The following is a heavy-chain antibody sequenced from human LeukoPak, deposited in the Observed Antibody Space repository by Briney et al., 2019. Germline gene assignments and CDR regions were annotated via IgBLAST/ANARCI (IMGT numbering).Heavy chain of an antibody. Sequence: SQTLSLTCTVSGGSISSGGYYWSWIRQPPGKGLEWIGYIYYSGSTYYNPSLKSRVTISVDTSKNQFSLKLSSVTAADTAVYYCARDQYCSSTSCPSYYYYGMDVWGKGTTVTVSS. CDR1: GGSISSGGYY. V-gene: IGHV4-31*03. D-gene: IGHD2-2*01. J-gene: IGHJ6*04. CDR3: ARDQYCSSTSCPSYYYYGMDV. CDR2: IYYSGST.